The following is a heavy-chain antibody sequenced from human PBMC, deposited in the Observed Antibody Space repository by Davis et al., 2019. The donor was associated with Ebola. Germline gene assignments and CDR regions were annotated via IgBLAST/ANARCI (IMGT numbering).Heavy chain of an antibody. CDR1: GYTFTSYA. CDR2: INAGNGNT. V-gene: IGHV1-3*01. Sequence: ASVKVSCKASGYTFTSYAMHWVRQAPGQRLEWMGWINAGNGNTKYSQKFQGRVTITRDTSASTAYMELSSLRSEDTAVYYCARAQGGITIFGVVIPEGGQGTLVTVSS. D-gene: IGHD3-3*01. CDR3: ARAQGGITIFGVVIPE. J-gene: IGHJ4*02.